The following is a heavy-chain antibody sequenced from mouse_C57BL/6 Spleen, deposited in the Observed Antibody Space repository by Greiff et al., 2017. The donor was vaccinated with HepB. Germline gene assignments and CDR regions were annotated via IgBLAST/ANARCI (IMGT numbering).Heavy chain of an antibody. D-gene: IGHD2-4*01. Sequence: VHLVESGAELARPGASVKLSCKASGYTFTSYGISWVKQRTGQGLEWIGEIYPRSGNTYYNEKFKGKATLTADKSSSTAYMELRSLTSEDSAVYFCARSGGLRRDAMDYWGQGTSVTVSS. J-gene: IGHJ4*01. CDR1: GYTFTSYG. CDR3: ARSGGLRRDAMDY. V-gene: IGHV1-81*01. CDR2: IYPRSGNT.